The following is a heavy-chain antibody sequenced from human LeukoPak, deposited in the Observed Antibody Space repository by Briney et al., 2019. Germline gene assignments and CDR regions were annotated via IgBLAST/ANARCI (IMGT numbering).Heavy chain of an antibody. Sequence: GGSLRLSCAASGFTFSSYGMHWVRQAPGKGLEWVAVISYDGSNKYYADSVKGRFTISRDNSKNTLYLQMNSLRAEDTAVYYCAKDPHGHWGQGTLVTVPS. CDR2: ISYDGSNK. CDR3: AKDPHGH. J-gene: IGHJ4*02. CDR1: GFTFSSYG. V-gene: IGHV3-30*18.